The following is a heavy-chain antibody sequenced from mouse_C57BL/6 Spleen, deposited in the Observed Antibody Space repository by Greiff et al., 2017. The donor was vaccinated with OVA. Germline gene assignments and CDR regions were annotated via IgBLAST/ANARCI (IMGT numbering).Heavy chain of an antibody. CDR1: GYTFTSYW. CDR3: ANGSSPYWYFDV. J-gene: IGHJ1*03. D-gene: IGHD1-1*01. CDR2: IDPSDSYT. Sequence: VQLQQPGAELVKPGASVKLSCKASGYTFTSYWMQWVKQRPGQGLEWIGEIDPSDSYTNYHQKFKGKATLTVDTSSSTAYMQLSSLTSEDSAVYYCANGSSPYWYFDVWGTGTTVTVSS. V-gene: IGHV1-50*01.